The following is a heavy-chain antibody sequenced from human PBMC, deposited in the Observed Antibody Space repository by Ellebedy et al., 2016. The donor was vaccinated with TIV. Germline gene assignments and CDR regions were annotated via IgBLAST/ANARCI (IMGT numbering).Heavy chain of an antibody. CDR2: IYSVGST. J-gene: IGHJ5*02. Sequence: PGGSLRLSCEASGFTVSASYLSWVRQAPGKGLEWVSTIYSVGSTNYADSVKGRFTISRHSSKNMLYLQMNALRLEDTAVYYCASPGYYGTFDPWGRGTLVTVSS. CDR3: ASPGYYGTFDP. CDR1: GFTVSASY. V-gene: IGHV3-53*04. D-gene: IGHD3-3*01.